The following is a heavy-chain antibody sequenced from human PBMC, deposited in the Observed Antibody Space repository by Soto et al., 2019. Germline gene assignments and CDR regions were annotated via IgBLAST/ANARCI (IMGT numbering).Heavy chain of an antibody. D-gene: IGHD6-19*01. CDR2: IIPIFGTA. Sequence: SVKVSCKASGGTFSSYAISWVRQAPGQGLEWMGGIIPIFGTANYAQKFQGRVTITADKSTSTDYMELSSLRSEDTAVYYCARDAVAGEYDYWGQGTLVTVSS. CDR1: GGTFSSYA. J-gene: IGHJ4*02. CDR3: ARDAVAGEYDY. V-gene: IGHV1-69*06.